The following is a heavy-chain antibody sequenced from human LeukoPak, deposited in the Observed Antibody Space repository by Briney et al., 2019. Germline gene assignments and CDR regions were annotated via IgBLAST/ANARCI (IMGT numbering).Heavy chain of an antibody. Sequence: GGSLRLSCAASGFTFSSYAMSWVRQAPGKGLEWVSAISGSGGSTYYADSVKDRFTISRDNSKNTLYLQMNSLRAEDTTVYYCAKDRYSYGYGLDYWGQGTLVTVSS. CDR3: AKDRYSYGYGLDY. D-gene: IGHD5-18*01. J-gene: IGHJ4*02. CDR2: ISGSGGST. V-gene: IGHV3-23*01. CDR1: GFTFSSYA.